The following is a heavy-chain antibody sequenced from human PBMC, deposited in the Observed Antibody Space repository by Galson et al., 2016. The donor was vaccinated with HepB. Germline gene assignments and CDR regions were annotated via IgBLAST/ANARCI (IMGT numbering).Heavy chain of an antibody. Sequence: SETLSLTCTVSDGSTSNSGFSWGWIRQPPGKGLEWIGTVYRGKTYYNPSLGGRVTISVGMSTDLLSLKLTSLTAADTAVYYCARAGLGTKASFDYWGQGTLVAVSS. CDR3: ARAGLGTKASFDY. D-gene: IGHD1-7*01. CDR2: VYRGKT. J-gene: IGHJ4*02. V-gene: IGHV4-39*01. CDR1: DGSTSNSGFS.